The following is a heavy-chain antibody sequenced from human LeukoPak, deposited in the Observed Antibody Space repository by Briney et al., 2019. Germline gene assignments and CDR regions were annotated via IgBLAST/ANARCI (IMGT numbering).Heavy chain of an antibody. CDR3: ARDGPDYYGSGSPFFQH. CDR2: IIPILGIA. CDR1: GGTFSSYA. V-gene: IGHV1-69*04. Sequence: SVKVSCKASGGTFSSYAISWVRQAPGQGLEWMGRIIPILGIANYAQKFQGRVTITADKSTSTAYMELSSLRSEDTAVYYCARDGPDYYGSGSPFFQHWGQGTLVTVSS. J-gene: IGHJ1*01. D-gene: IGHD3-10*01.